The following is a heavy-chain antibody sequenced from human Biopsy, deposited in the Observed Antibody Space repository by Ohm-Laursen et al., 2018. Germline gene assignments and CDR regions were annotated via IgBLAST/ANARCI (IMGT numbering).Heavy chain of an antibody. CDR1: GESFNGYY. Sequence: TLSLTCAVYGESFNGYYWSWIRQTPGKGLEWIGGINHSRRTNYNSSLKSRVTISVDTPKNQFSLKVRTVTAADTAVYYCVRGVDYYDPYHYYALGVWGQGTTVTVSS. CDR3: VRGVDYYDPYHYYALGV. V-gene: IGHV4-34*01. D-gene: IGHD3-22*01. CDR2: INHSRRT. J-gene: IGHJ6*02.